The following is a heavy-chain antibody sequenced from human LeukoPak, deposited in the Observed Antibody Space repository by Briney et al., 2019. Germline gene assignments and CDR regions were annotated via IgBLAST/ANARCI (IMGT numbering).Heavy chain of an antibody. V-gene: IGHV3-23*01. CDR3: AKGRRIAVAGREGIPDY. J-gene: IGHJ4*02. D-gene: IGHD6-19*01. Sequence: GGSLRLSCAASGFTFSSYAMSWVRQAPGKGLEWVSAISGSGGSTYYADSVKGRFTISRDNSKNTLYLRMNSLRAEDTAVYYCAKGRRIAVAGREGIPDYWGRGTLVTVSA. CDR1: GFTFSSYA. CDR2: ISGSGGST.